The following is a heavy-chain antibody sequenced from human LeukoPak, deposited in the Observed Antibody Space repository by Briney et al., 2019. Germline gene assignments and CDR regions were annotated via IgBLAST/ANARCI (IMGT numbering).Heavy chain of an antibody. CDR2: IYNNGDT. J-gene: IGHJ6*03. D-gene: IGHD6-19*01. V-gene: IGHV4-61*02. CDR1: GASFRSGSYY. Sequence: SQTLSLTCTVSGASFRSGSYYWSWIRQPAGKGLGWIGRIYNNGDTSYNPSLGSRVTLSVDTSKNQFSLKLSSVTAADTAVYYCARDVAGVNYSYYYYMDVWGEGTTVTVSS. CDR3: ARDVAGVNYSYYYYMDV.